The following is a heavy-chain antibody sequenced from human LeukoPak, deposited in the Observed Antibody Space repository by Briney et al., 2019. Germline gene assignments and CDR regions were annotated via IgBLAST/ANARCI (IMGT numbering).Heavy chain of an antibody. J-gene: IGHJ4*02. CDR3: VLVGHYYDSSGYSL. Sequence: GESLKISCKASGDSFNTQWIGWVRQMPGKGLEWMGIIYPGDSDTIYSPSLQGRVTFSVDKSISTAYLQWSSLKASDTAMYYCVLVGHYYDSSGYSLWGQGTLVTVSS. CDR1: GDSFNTQW. D-gene: IGHD3-22*01. CDR2: IYPGDSDT. V-gene: IGHV5-51*01.